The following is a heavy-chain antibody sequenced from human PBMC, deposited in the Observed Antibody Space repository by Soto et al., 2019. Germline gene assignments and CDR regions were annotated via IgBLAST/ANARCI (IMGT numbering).Heavy chain of an antibody. CDR1: GASITGSFF. J-gene: IGHJ4*02. V-gene: IGHV4-4*07. D-gene: IGHD2-8*02. Sequence: KPSETLSLTCTVSGASITGSFFWSWNRQPAGKGLEWIGRFSLSGTTNYNPSPRSRVTMSADVSKNQFPLRLTSVTAADTALYYCARGMTPPGAPAWYYFDSWGQGTLVTVSS. CDR3: ARGMTPPGAPAWYYFDS. CDR2: FSLSGTT.